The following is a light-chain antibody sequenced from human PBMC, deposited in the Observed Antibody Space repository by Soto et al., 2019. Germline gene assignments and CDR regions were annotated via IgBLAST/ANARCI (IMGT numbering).Light chain of an antibody. V-gene: IGKV3-11*01. Sequence: EIVLTQSPATLSLSPGERATLSCRASQSVSSYFAWYHQKPGQPPRLIIYDASNRATGIPARFSGSGSGTDFTLTISSLEPEDFAVYYCQQRSNWPITFGQGTRRENK. J-gene: IGKJ5*01. CDR2: DAS. CDR3: QQRSNWPIT. CDR1: QSVSSY.